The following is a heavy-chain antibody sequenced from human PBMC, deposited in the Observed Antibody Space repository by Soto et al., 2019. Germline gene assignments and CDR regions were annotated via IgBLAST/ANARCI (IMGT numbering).Heavy chain of an antibody. CDR2: ISYDGSNK. CDR3: ARGGVVDRLRLGELSLLVFLDY. V-gene: IGHV3-30-3*01. J-gene: IGHJ4*02. Sequence: GGSLRLSCAASGFTFSSYAMHWVRQAPGKGLERVAVISYDGSNKYYADSVKGRFTISRDNSKNTLYLQMNSLRAEDTAVYYCARGGVVDRLRLGELSLLVFLDYWGQGTLVTVSS. D-gene: IGHD3-16*02. CDR1: GFTFSSYA.